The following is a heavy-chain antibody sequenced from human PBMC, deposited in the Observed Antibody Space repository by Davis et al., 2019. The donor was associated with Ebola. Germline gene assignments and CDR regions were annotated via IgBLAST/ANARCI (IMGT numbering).Heavy chain of an antibody. Sequence: GESLKISCAASGFTFSSYSMNWIRQAPGKGLEWVSYISSSSSTIYYADSMKGRFTISSDNAKNSLYLQMNSLRDEDTAVYYCARGPVVAVAASYFDYWGQGTLVTVSS. CDR1: GFTFSSYS. V-gene: IGHV3-48*02. CDR3: ARGPVVAVAASYFDY. CDR2: ISSSSSTI. D-gene: IGHD2-15*01. J-gene: IGHJ4*02.